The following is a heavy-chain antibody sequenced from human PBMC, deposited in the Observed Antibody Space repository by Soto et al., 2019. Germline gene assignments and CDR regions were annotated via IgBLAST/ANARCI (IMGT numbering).Heavy chain of an antibody. D-gene: IGHD1-1*01. CDR2: MSHSGGT. V-gene: IGHV4-34*01. Sequence: SETLSLTCAVYGGFVTSGSYYWSWIRQPPGKGLEWIGEMSHSGGTHFNPSLKSRVTISVDTSKNQFTLKMSSVTAADTALHYCARVERGTATTVVDAFDIWGPGTMVTVSS. J-gene: IGHJ3*02. CDR3: ARVERGTATTVVDAFDI. CDR1: GGFVTSGSYY.